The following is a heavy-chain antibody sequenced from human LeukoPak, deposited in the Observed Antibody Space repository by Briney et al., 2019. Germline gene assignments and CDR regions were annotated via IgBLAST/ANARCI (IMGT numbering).Heavy chain of an antibody. V-gene: IGHV3-48*04. CDR1: GFTFSSYA. CDR2: ISSSGSTI. D-gene: IGHD3-16*01. J-gene: IGHJ4*02. Sequence: GGSLRLSCAASGFTFSSYAMSWVRQVPGKGLEWVSYISSSGSTIYYADSVKGRFTISRDNAKNSLYLQMNSLRAEDTAVYYCARSRFWAFDYWGQGTLVTVSS. CDR3: ARSRFWAFDY.